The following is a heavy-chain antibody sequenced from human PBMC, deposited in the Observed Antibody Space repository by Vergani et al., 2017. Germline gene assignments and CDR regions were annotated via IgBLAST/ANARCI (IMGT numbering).Heavy chain of an antibody. CDR2: IYPGDSDT. J-gene: IGHJ6*03. D-gene: IGHD3-22*01. Sequence: QVQLQESGPGLVKPSQTLSLTCTVSGGSISSGGYYWSWIRQHPGKGLEWMGIIYPGDSDTRYSPSFQGQVTISADKSISTAYLQWSSLKASDTAMYYCARLGGPRFGYYYDSSGYSWDYYYMDVWGKGTTVTVSS. CDR3: ARLGGPRFGYYYDSSGYSWDYYYMDV. CDR1: GGSISSGGYY. V-gene: IGHV4-31*01.